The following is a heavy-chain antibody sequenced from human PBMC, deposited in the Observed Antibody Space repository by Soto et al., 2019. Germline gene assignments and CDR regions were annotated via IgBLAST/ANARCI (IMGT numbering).Heavy chain of an antibody. CDR2: ISGGGNDA. CDR3: TRSLFLASTGIEPFDL. CDR1: GFTFSSYA. J-gene: IGHJ4*02. D-gene: IGHD6-13*01. Sequence: EVQLLESGGGLVQPGGSLVLSCAASGFTFSSYAMSWVRQAPGKGLEWVSSISGGGNDAYYADSVKGRVTISRDNSRNTLYLQMNNLRADDTAIFYCTRSLFLASTGIEPFDLWGQGTLVTVSS. V-gene: IGHV3-23*01.